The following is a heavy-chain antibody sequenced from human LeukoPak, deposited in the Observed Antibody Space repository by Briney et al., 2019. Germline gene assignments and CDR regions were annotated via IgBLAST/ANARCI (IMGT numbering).Heavy chain of an antibody. CDR1: GGSFSGYY. CDR2: INHSGST. V-gene: IGHV4-34*01. CDR3: ARVGAAAGTGGWFDP. J-gene: IGHJ5*02. Sequence: PSETLSLTCAVYGGSFSGYYWSWIRQPPGKGLEWIGEINHSGSTNYNPSLKSRVTISVDTSKNQYSLKLSSVTAADTAVYYCARVGAAAGTGGWFDPWGQGTLVTVSS. D-gene: IGHD6-13*01.